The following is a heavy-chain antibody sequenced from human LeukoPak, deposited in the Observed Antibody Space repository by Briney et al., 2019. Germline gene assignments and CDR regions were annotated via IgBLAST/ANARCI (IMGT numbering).Heavy chain of an antibody. CDR3: ARDRSGVGATNFDY. J-gene: IGHJ4*02. CDR1: GLTFSSYT. Sequence: PGGSLRLSCAASGLTFSSYTIHWVRQAPGKGLEWVAVISYDGSNKYYTDSVKGRFTISRDNSKNTQYLQMNSLKAEDTALYYCARDRSGVGATNFDYWGQGTLVTVSS. V-gene: IGHV3-30*04. D-gene: IGHD1-26*01. CDR2: ISYDGSNK.